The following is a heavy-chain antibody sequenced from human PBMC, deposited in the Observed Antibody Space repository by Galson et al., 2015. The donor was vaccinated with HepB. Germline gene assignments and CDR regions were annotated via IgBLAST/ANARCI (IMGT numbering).Heavy chain of an antibody. CDR3: ARGPDYGGNSIYFDY. V-gene: IGHV3-74*03. Sequence: SLRLSCAASGFTFSSYWMHWVRQAPGKGLVWVSRISSDGRTIMYADSVKGRFTISRDNSKNTLYLQMNSLRAEDTAVYYCARGPDYGGNSIYFDYWGQGTLVTVSS. D-gene: IGHD4-23*01. CDR1: GFTFSSYW. CDR2: ISSDGRTI. J-gene: IGHJ4*02.